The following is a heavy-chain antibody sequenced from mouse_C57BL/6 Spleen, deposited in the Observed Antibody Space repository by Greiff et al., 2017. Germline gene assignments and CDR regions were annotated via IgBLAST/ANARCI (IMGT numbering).Heavy chain of an antibody. J-gene: IGHJ2*01. CDR2: IDPSDSET. Sequence: QVQLQQPGAELVRPGSSVKLSCKASGYTFTSYWMHWVKQRPIQGLEWIGNIDPSDSETHYNRKFKDKATLTVDKSSSTAYMQLSSLTSEDSAVYYCARRGYYDYPYYFDYWGQGTTLTVSS. D-gene: IGHD2-4*01. CDR3: ARRGYYDYPYYFDY. V-gene: IGHV1-52*01. CDR1: GYTFTSYW.